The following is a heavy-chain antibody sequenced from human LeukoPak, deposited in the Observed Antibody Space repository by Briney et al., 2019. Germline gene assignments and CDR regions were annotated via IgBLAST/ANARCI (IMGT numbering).Heavy chain of an antibody. Sequence: ASVKVSCKASGYIFTSYGISCVRQAPGQGLEWMGWISTYNGNTNYAQKLQGRVTMTTDTSTTTAYMELRSLTSDDTAVYYCARDPTTQTFDYWGQGTLVTVSS. CDR3: ARDPTTQTFDY. J-gene: IGHJ4*02. CDR1: GYIFTSYG. V-gene: IGHV1-18*01. CDR2: ISTYNGNT. D-gene: IGHD4-11*01.